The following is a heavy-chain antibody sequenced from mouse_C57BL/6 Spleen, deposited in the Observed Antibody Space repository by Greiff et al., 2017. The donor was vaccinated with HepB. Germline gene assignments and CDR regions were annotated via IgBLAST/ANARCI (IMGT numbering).Heavy chain of an antibody. J-gene: IGHJ4*01. D-gene: IGHD4-1*01. CDR1: GYTFTSYG. CDR3: ARKEIVLGPDAMDY. CDR2: IYPRSGNT. Sequence: QVQLKESGAELARPGASVKLSCKASGYTFTSYGISWVKQRTGQGLEWIGEIYPRSGNTYYNEKFKGKATLTADKSSSTAYMELRSLTSEDSAVYFCARKEIVLGPDAMDYWGQGTSVTVSS. V-gene: IGHV1-81*01.